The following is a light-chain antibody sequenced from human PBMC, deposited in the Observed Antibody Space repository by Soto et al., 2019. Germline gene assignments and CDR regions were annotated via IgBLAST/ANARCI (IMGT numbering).Light chain of an antibody. V-gene: IGKV3D-15*01. CDR3: QQYNNWPPT. CDR1: QSVSGN. CDR2: CAS. Sequence: EIVMTQSPATLSVSPGERATLSCRASQSVSGNLAWYQQKPRQAPRLLIYCASTRATGIPDRFSGSGSGTEFTLTISSLQSEDFAVYYCQQYNNWPPTFGEGTKVEIK. J-gene: IGKJ1*01.